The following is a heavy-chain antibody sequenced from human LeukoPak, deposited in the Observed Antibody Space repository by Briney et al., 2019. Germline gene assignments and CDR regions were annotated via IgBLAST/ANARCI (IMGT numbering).Heavy chain of an antibody. CDR2: INAGNGNT. D-gene: IGHD3-3*01. Sequence: ASVKVSCKASGYTFTSYAMHWVRQAPGQRLEWMGWINAGNGNTKYSQKFQGRVTITRDTSASTAYMELSSLRSEDTAVYYCARSKTPKLRFLEWLLDAFDIWGQGTMVTVSS. J-gene: IGHJ3*02. CDR3: ARSKTPKLRFLEWLLDAFDI. V-gene: IGHV1-3*01. CDR1: GYTFTSYA.